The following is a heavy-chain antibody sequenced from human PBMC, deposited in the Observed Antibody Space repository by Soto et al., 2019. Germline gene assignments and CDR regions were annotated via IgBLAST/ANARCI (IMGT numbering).Heavy chain of an antibody. J-gene: IGHJ4*02. CDR1: GFTFSSYA. V-gene: IGHV3-23*01. Sequence: PGGSLRLSCAASGFTFSSYAMSWVRQAPGKGLEWVSAISGSGGSTYYADSVKGRFTISRDNSKNTLYLQMNSLRAEDTAVYYCAKVWGNLVTHRYDSSGYPFVGWGQGTLVTVSS. CDR2: ISGSGGST. D-gene: IGHD3-22*01. CDR3: AKVWGNLVTHRYDSSGYPFVG.